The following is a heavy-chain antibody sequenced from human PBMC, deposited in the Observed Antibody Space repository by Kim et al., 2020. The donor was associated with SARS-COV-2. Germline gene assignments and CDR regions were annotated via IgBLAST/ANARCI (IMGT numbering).Heavy chain of an antibody. D-gene: IGHD3-22*01. Sequence: SETLSLTCAVYGGSFSGYYWSWIRQPPGKGLEWIGEINHSGSTNYNPSLKSRVTISVDTSKNQFSLKLSSVTAADTAVYYCARRLYYDSSGHLDYWGQGT. CDR2: INHSGST. V-gene: IGHV4-34*01. J-gene: IGHJ4*02. CDR1: GGSFSGYY. CDR3: ARRLYYDSSGHLDY.